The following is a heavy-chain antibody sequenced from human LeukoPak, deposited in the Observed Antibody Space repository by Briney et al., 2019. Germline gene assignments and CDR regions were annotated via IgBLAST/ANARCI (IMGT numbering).Heavy chain of an antibody. V-gene: IGHV4-59*01. Sequence: PSETLSLTCSVSGASITSDYWSWIRQPPGKGLEWIGYVHHSGTTKYNPSLNSRVTISVDTSKNQFSLKLSSVTAADTAVYYCARANDSSGYYGVYFDYWGQGTLVTVSS. CDR1: GASITSDY. D-gene: IGHD3-22*01. CDR2: VHHSGTT. J-gene: IGHJ4*02. CDR3: ARANDSSGYYGVYFDY.